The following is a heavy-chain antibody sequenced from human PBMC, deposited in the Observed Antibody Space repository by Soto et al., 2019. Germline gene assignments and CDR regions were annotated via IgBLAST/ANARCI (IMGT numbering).Heavy chain of an antibody. Sequence: PGGSLRLSCAASGFTFSNAWMSWVRQAPGKGLEWVGRIKSKTDGGTTDYAAPVKGRFTISRDDSKNTLYLQMNSLKTEDTAVYYCTTDPNYYDFRSGYYYVDYWGQGTLVTVSS. D-gene: IGHD3-3*01. CDR2: IKSKTDGGTT. CDR3: TTDPNYYDFRSGYYYVDY. V-gene: IGHV3-15*01. CDR1: GFTFSNAW. J-gene: IGHJ4*02.